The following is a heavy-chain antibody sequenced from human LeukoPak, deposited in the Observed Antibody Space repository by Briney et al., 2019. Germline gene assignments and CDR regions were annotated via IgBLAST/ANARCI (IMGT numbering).Heavy chain of an antibody. CDR2: IKQDGSEK. D-gene: IGHD6-19*01. Sequence: PGGSLRLSCAASGFTFSSYWMGWVRQAPGKGLEWVANIKQDGSEKYYVDSVKGRFTISRDNAKNSLYLQMNSLRAEDTAVYYCTRHAPGIAVAVLDYWGQGTLVTVSS. J-gene: IGHJ4*02. V-gene: IGHV3-7*01. CDR1: GFTFSSYW. CDR3: TRHAPGIAVAVLDY.